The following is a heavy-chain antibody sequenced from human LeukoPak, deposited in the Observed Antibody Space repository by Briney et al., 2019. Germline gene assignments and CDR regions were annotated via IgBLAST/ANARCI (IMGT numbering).Heavy chain of an antibody. CDR3: ARALYYYYYMDV. Sequence: ASVKVSCKASGGTFSSYAISWARQAPGQGLEWMGGIIPIFGTANYAQKLQGRVTMTTDTSTSTAYMELRSLRSDDTAVYYCARALYYYYYMDVWGKGTTVTVSS. J-gene: IGHJ6*03. V-gene: IGHV1-69*05. CDR1: GGTFSSYA. CDR2: IIPIFGTA.